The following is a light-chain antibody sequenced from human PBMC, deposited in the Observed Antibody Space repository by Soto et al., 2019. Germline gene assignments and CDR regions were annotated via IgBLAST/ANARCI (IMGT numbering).Light chain of an antibody. J-gene: IGKJ4*01. Sequence: DIQVTQSPSSLSASAGDRVTITCQATHDIEKYINWYQWKPGKAPKLLIYDATNLEPGVPSRFSGSRSGTDFTFSISSLQPEDVATYYCQQYENLPVTFGGGTKVEIK. V-gene: IGKV1-33*01. CDR2: DAT. CDR3: QQYENLPVT. CDR1: HDIEKY.